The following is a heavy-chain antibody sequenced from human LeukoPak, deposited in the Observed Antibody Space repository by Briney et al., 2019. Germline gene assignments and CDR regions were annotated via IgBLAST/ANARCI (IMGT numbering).Heavy chain of an antibody. Sequence: GGSLRLSCAASGITFSSYSMNWVRQAPGKGLEWVSYISSSSSTIYYADSVKGRFTISRDNSKNTLYLQMNSLRAEDTAVYYCARVALYYDSSEGDFDYWGQGTLVTVSS. CDR3: ARVALYYDSSEGDFDY. D-gene: IGHD3-22*01. CDR2: ISSSSSTI. V-gene: IGHV3-48*01. CDR1: GITFSSYS. J-gene: IGHJ4*02.